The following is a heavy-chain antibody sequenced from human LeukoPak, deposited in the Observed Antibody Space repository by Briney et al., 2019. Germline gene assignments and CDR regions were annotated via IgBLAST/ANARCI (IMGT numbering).Heavy chain of an antibody. V-gene: IGHV3-21*01. D-gene: IGHD6-13*01. CDR3: ARGDSSSWYQPYYMDV. CDR2: ISSSSSYI. CDR1: GFTFSSHS. J-gene: IGHJ6*03. Sequence: GGSLRLSCAASGFTFSSHSMNWVRQAPGKGLEWVSSISSSSSYIYYADSVKGRFTISRDNAKNSLYLQMNSLRAEDTAVYYCARGDSSSWYQPYYMDVWGKGTTVTVSS.